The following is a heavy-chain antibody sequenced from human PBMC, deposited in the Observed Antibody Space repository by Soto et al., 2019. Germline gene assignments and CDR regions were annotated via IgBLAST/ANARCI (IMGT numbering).Heavy chain of an antibody. V-gene: IGHV4-30-2*01. Sequence: PSETLSLTCAVSGGSVSSGTYSWSWIRQPPGKGLEWIGYIDQSGSTSYNPSLKSRVIISIDRSKNQFSLKLTSVTAADTAVYYCARALYYYGSGSYYTGPFDYWGQGTLVTVSS. J-gene: IGHJ4*02. CDR1: GGSVSSGTYS. CDR3: ARALYYYGSGSYYTGPFDY. CDR2: IDQSGST. D-gene: IGHD3-10*01.